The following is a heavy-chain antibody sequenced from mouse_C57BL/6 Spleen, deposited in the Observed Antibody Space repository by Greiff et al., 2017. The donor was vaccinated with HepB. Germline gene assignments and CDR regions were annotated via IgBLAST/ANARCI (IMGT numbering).Heavy chain of an antibody. CDR3: TGGVTTGYYYAMDY. J-gene: IGHJ4*01. CDR2: IDPETGGT. CDR1: GYTFTDYE. Sequence: VQLQQSGAELVRPGASVTLSCKASGYTFTDYEMHWVKQTPVHGLEWIGAIDPETGGTAYNQKFKGKAILTADKSSSTAYMELRSLTSEDSAVYYCTGGVTTGYYYAMDYWGQGTSVTVSS. D-gene: IGHD2-2*01. V-gene: IGHV1-15*01.